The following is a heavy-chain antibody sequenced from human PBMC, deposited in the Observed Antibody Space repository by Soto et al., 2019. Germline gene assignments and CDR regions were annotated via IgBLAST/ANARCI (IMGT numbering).Heavy chain of an antibody. Sequence: GESLKISCKGSGYSFTSYWIGWVRQMPGKGLEWMGIIYPGDSDTRYSPSFQGQVTISADKSISTAYLQWSSLKASDTAMYYCARHQDRPANWGSDVGDIWGQGTMVTVSS. CDR1: GYSFTSYW. D-gene: IGHD7-27*01. V-gene: IGHV5-51*01. J-gene: IGHJ3*02. CDR3: ARHQDRPANWGSDVGDI. CDR2: IYPGDSDT.